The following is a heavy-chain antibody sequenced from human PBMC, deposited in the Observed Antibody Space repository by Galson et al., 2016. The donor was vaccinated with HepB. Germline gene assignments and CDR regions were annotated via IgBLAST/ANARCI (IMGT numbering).Heavy chain of an antibody. V-gene: IGHV4-30-2*01. CDR3: ARVSVDSSHLYFDF. D-gene: IGHD6-13*01. Sequence: TLSLTCSVSGGSINSGDYSWSWIRQPPGKGLEWIGYIYHSGSTYYSPSLKSRVTISVDRSTNQLSLKLSSVTAADTAVYYCARVSVDSSHLYFDFWGQGTLVTVSS. J-gene: IGHJ4*02. CDR2: IYHSGST. CDR1: GGSINSGDYS.